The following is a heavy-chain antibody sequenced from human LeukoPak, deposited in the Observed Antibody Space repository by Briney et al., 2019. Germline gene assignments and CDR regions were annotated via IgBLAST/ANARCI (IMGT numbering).Heavy chain of an antibody. D-gene: IGHD6-19*01. J-gene: IGHJ4*02. V-gene: IGHV3-23*01. CDR3: ARSGPYSSGWDRRVYFDY. CDR2: ISGSGGST. CDR1: GFTFSSYA. Sequence: PGGSLRLSCAASGFTFSSYAMSWVRQAPGKGLEWVSAISGSGGSTYYADSVKGRFTISRDNAKNSLYLQINSLRAEDTAVYYCARSGPYSSGWDRRVYFDYWGQGTLVAVSS.